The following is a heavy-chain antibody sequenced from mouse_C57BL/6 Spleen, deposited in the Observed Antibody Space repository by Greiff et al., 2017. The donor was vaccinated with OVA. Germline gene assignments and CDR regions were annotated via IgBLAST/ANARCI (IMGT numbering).Heavy chain of an antibody. CDR2: IDPSDSET. V-gene: IGHV1-52*01. D-gene: IGHD2-3*01. CDR1: GYTFTSYW. CDR3: ARWGLLRYFDV. Sequence: QVQLQQPGAELVRPGSSVKLSCKASGYTFTSYWMHWVKQRPIQGLEWIGNIDPSDSETHYNQKFKAQATLTVDSSSSTAYMQLSSLTSEHSAVYFCARWGLLRYFDVWGTGTTVTVSS. J-gene: IGHJ1*03.